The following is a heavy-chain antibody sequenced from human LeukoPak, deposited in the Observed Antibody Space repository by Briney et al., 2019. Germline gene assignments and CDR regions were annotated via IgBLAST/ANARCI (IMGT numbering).Heavy chain of an antibody. V-gene: IGHV3-7*01. CDR1: GFNFGNSW. D-gene: IGHD3-3*01. CDR3: ARGPTYYDFWSGYYMFYYYMDV. Sequence: GGSLRLSCAASGFNFGNSWMSWVRQAPGKGLEWVANVKGDGREKYYVDSVKGRFTISRDNPKNSLYLQMNSLRAEDTAVYYCARGPTYYDFWSGYYMFYYYMDVWGKGTTVTVSS. CDR2: VKGDGREK. J-gene: IGHJ6*03.